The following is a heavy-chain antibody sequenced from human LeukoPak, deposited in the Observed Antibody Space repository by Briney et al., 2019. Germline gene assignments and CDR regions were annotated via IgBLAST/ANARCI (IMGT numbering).Heavy chain of an antibody. V-gene: IGHV3-23*01. D-gene: IGHD3-22*01. CDR3: AKAYYDSNRYFDY. J-gene: IGHJ4*02. Sequence: PGGSLRLSCAASGFTFSSYAMSWVRQAPGKGLEWVSAISGSGGSTYYADSVKGRFTISRDNSRNTLYLQMNSLRAEDTAVYYCAKAYYDSNRYFDYWGQGTLVTVSS. CDR1: GFTFSSYA. CDR2: ISGSGGST.